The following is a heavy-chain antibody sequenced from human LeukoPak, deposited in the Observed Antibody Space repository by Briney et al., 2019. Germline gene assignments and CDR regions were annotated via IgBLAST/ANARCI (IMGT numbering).Heavy chain of an antibody. CDR1: GYTFTGYY. J-gene: IGHJ3*01. Sequence: ASVTVSCKASGYTFTGYYMHWVRQAPGQGLEWMGWINPNSGGTNYAQKFQGRVTMTRDTSISTAYMELSRLRSDDTAVYYCARGGYCSSTSCRGAFDFWGQGTMVTVSS. D-gene: IGHD2-2*01. V-gene: IGHV1-2*02. CDR3: ARGGYCSSTSCRGAFDF. CDR2: INPNSGGT.